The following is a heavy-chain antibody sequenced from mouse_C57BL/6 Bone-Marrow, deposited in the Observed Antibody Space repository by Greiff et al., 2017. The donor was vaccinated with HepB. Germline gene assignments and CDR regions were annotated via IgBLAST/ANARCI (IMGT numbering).Heavy chain of an antibody. D-gene: IGHD2-4*01. Sequence: QLQQPGAELVKPGASVKLSCKASGYTFTSYWMHWVKQRPGQGLEWIGMIHPNSGSTNYNEKFKSKATLTVDKSSSTAYMQLSSLTSEDSAVYYCARGDYGGNYFDYWGQGTTLTVSS. CDR1: GYTFTSYW. V-gene: IGHV1-64*01. CDR2: IHPNSGST. CDR3: ARGDYGGNYFDY. J-gene: IGHJ2*01.